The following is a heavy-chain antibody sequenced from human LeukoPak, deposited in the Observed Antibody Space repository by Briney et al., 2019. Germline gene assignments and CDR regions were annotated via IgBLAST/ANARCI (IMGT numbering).Heavy chain of an antibody. D-gene: IGHD1-26*01. CDR1: GFTFRHYD. CDR3: ARGGSYLSAFDI. CDR2: INTSGGST. Sequence: GGSLRLSCVASGFTFRHYDMSWVRQAPGKGLEWVSSINTSGGSTYYADSLQGRFTISRDNSKNTLHLQMNSLRAEDTAVYYCARGGSYLSAFDIWGQGTMVTVSS. V-gene: IGHV3-23*01. J-gene: IGHJ3*02.